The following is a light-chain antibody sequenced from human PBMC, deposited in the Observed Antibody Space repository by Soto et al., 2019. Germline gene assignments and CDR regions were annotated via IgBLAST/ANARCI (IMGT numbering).Light chain of an antibody. CDR1: NIGNKR. CDR3: QVWDSSGDWI. V-gene: IGLV3-21*02. CDR2: DDS. Sequence: SYELTQPPSVSVAPGQTARITGGGNNIGNKRVHWYQQKPGQAPVLVVYDDSVRPSGIPARLSGSNSGNAATLTISRVEAGDEADYYCQVWDSSGDWIFGGGTKLTVL. J-gene: IGLJ2*01.